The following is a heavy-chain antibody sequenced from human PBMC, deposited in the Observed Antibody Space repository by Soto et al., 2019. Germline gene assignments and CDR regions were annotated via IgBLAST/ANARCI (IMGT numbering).Heavy chain of an antibody. D-gene: IGHD3-22*01. CDR3: ARDSSGSFDY. CDR1: GFTVSTNY. V-gene: IGHV3-66*01. J-gene: IGHJ4*02. CDR2: IYSGGTT. Sequence: GGSLRLSCAASGFTVSTNYMSWVRQAPGKGLEWVSVIYSGGTTYYADSVKGRFTISRDNSKNTLYLQMNSLRAEDTAVYYCARDSSGSFDYWGQGTLVTVSS.